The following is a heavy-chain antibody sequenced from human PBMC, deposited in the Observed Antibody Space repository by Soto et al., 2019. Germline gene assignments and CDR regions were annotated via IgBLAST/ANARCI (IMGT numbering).Heavy chain of an antibody. D-gene: IGHD3-9*01. V-gene: IGHV3-33*01. CDR3: ARVLRYFDWFAFDI. J-gene: IGHJ3*02. CDR2: IWYDGSNK. Sequence: GGSLRLSCAASGFTFSSYGMHWVRQAPGKGLEWVAVIWYDGSNKYYADSVKGRFTISRDNSKNTLYLQMNSLRAEDTAVYYCARVLRYFDWFAFDIWGQGTMVTVSS. CDR1: GFTFSSYG.